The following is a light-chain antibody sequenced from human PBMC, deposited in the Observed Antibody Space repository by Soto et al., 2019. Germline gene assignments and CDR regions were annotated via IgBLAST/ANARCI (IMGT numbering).Light chain of an antibody. J-gene: IGKJ5*01. CDR1: QSVSSS. V-gene: IGKV3-11*01. CDR2: DTS. Sequence: IVLPQYTATLSLSPGERATLSCRASQSVSSSLAWYQQKPGQSPRLLIYDTSNRATGIPARFSGSGSGTDFTLTISSLEPEDFAVYYCQQRTNWRITFGQGTRLEIK. CDR3: QQRTNWRIT.